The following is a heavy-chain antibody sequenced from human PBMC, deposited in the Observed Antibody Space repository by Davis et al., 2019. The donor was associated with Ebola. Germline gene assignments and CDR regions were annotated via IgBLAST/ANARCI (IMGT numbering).Heavy chain of an antibody. V-gene: IGHV3-30*18. CDR1: GFTFSLHG. D-gene: IGHD5-12*01. CDR3: AKEEGMRRRWMAHFDY. J-gene: IGHJ4*02. CDR2: VAYDVVTT. Sequence: PGGSLRLSCAASGFTFSLHGMHWVRQAPGKGLEWVAVVAYDVVTTSYADSVRGRFTISRDNSRNTVYLAMDSLGPEDTAVYYCAKEEGMRRRWMAHFDYWGRGTQVTVSS.